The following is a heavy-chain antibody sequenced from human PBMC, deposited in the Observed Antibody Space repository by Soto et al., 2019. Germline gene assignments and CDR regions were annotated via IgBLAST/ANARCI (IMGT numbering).Heavy chain of an antibody. J-gene: IGHJ6*02. CDR3: ARDTYYEFWSGPPSGMDV. Sequence: ASVKVSCKASGYTFTSCGMNWVRQAPGRGLEWMGWINPGNGNTKYSQKFQGRVIIERDTSASTAYMELSSLRSEDTAVYYCARDTYYEFWSGPPSGMDVWGQGTTVTVSS. D-gene: IGHD3-3*01. CDR2: INPGNGNT. V-gene: IGHV1-3*01. CDR1: GYTFTSCG.